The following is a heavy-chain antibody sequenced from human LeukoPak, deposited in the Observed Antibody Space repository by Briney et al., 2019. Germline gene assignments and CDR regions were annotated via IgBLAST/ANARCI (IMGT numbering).Heavy chain of an antibody. CDR1: GFTFSSYG. Sequence: GGTLRLSCAASGFTFSSYGMSWVRQAPGKGLEWVSAISGSGGRTYYADSVKGRFTISRGNSKNTLYLQMNSLRVEDTAVYYCAKDGGYYGSGIYSSNFMDVWGKGTTVTISS. D-gene: IGHD3-10*01. CDR3: AKDGGYYGSGIYSSNFMDV. J-gene: IGHJ6*03. V-gene: IGHV3-23*01. CDR2: ISGSGGRT.